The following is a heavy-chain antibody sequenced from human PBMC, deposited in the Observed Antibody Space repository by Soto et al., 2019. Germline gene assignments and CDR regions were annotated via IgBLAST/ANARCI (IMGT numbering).Heavy chain of an antibody. CDR1: GYSFTSLD. D-gene: IGHD1-26*01. Sequence: GASVKVSCKASGYSFTSLDINWVRQTAGQGLEWMGWMEPSTGRTGYAQKFQGRVTMTRDTSINTAYMELTTLTSDDTAFYYCARGVSAGVDYWGQGILGTAPQ. CDR2: MEPSTGRT. J-gene: IGHJ4*02. V-gene: IGHV1-8*01. CDR3: ARGVSAGVDY.